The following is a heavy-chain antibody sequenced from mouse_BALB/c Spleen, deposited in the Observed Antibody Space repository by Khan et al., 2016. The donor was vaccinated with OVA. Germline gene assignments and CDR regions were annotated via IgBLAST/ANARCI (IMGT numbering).Heavy chain of an antibody. CDR1: GFSLANYG. D-gene: IGHD1-1*02. CDR3: ARNRNGYFDS. CDR2: IWSGGIT. V-gene: IGHV2-2*02. J-gene: IGHJ2*01. Sequence: QVQLKESGPGLVQPSQSLSITCTVSGFSLANYGVHWVRQSPGKGLEWRGVIWSGGITDYNATFISRLSISKDNSKGQVFFKMNSLQANDTAIYYCARNRNGYFDSWGQGSTLTVSS.